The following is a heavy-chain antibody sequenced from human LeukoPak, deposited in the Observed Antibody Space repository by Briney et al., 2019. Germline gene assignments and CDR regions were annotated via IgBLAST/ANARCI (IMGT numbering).Heavy chain of an antibody. D-gene: IGHD6-13*01. CDR2: ISGNGDNT. CDR1: GFTFSNYA. V-gene: IGHV3-23*01. J-gene: IGHJ4*02. CDR3: AREGLGAAAGTFDY. Sequence: GGSLRLSCAASGFTFSNYAMSRVRQAPGKGLAWLSIISGNGDNTDYADSVKGRFTISRDNSKNTLSLQMNSLRADDTAVYYCAREGLGAAAGTFDYWGQGTLVTVSS.